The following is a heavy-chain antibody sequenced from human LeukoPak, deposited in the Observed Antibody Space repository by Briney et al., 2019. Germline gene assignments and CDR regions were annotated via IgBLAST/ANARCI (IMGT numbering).Heavy chain of an antibody. CDR1: GGSFSGYY. D-gene: IGHD3-22*01. J-gene: IGHJ4*02. CDR3: VLSSDPTSFDY. Sequence: SETLSLTCAVYGGSFSGYYWSWIRQPAGKGLEWIGRIYPSGSTNYNPSLKSRVTMSLDTSKNQLSLNLSSVTAADTAVYYCVLSSDPTSFDYWGQGTLVTVSS. CDR2: IYPSGST. V-gene: IGHV4-59*10.